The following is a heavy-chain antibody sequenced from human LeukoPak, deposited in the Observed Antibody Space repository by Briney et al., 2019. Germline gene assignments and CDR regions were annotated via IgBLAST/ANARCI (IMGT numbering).Heavy chain of an antibody. CDR3: ARQKSVPAATPWWFDP. D-gene: IGHD2-2*02. J-gene: IGHJ5*02. Sequence: SEALSLTCTVSGGSISSSSYYWGWIRQPPGKGLEWICSIYYSGSTYYNPSLKSRVTISVDTSKNQFSLKLSSVTAADTAVYYCARQKSVPAATPWWFDPWGQGTLVTVSS. V-gene: IGHV4-39*01. CDR2: IYYSGST. CDR1: GGSISSSSYY.